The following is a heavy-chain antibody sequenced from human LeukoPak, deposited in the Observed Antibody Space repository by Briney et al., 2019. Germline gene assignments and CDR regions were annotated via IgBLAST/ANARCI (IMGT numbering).Heavy chain of an antibody. Sequence: PSETLSLTCTVSGGSISSYYWSWIRQPPGKGLEWIGYIYSSGSTNYNPSLKSRVTISGDKSKNQLSLNLTSVTAADTAVYYCSRENGAFSPFGYWGQGTLVTVLS. V-gene: IGHV4-59*12. J-gene: IGHJ4*02. CDR2: IYSSGST. D-gene: IGHD2-8*01. CDR1: GGSISSYY. CDR3: SRENGAFSPFGY.